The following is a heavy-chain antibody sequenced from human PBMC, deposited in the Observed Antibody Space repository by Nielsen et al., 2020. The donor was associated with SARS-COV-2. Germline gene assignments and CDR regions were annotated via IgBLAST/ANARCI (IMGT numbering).Heavy chain of an antibody. CDR3: AREASGYDHYKYGMDV. V-gene: IGHV4-31*03. CDR1: GASISSGGYF. CDR2: IYFTGRT. D-gene: IGHD5-12*01. Sequence: SETLSLTCTVSGASISSGGYFWSWIRQHPGKGLEWISYIYFTGRTSYNLSLKSRVAMSVDTSKNQFSLDLKSVTAADTAVYYCAREASGYDHYKYGMDVWGLGATVTVSS. J-gene: IGHJ6*02.